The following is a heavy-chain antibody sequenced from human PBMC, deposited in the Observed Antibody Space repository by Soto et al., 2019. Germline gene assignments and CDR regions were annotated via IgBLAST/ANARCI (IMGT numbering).Heavy chain of an antibody. D-gene: IGHD5-18*01. CDR3: ARGWRGYSYGTLRALGD. CDR2: MNPNSGKT. CDR1: GCTFTSYD. V-gene: IGHV1-8*01. J-gene: IGHJ1*01. Sequence: GASVKVSCKASGCTFTSYDINWVRPATVQVLEWMVCMNPNSGKTGYEQKFQGRVTMTRKTSISTAYMEVSSLRSEDTAVYYCARGWRGYSYGTLRALGDWGQGTLVTLSS.